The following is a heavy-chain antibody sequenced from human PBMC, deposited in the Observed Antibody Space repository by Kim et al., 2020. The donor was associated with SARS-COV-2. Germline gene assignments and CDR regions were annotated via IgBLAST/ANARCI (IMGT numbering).Heavy chain of an antibody. J-gene: IGHJ6*02. CDR1: GGSFNDYY. CDR3: AGGQEVDAGRDGGMDV. V-gene: IGHV4-34*01. D-gene: IGHD5-12*01. CDR2: INHSGST. Sequence: SETLSLTCAVYGGSFNDYYWSWIRQPPGKGLEWIGEINHSGSTNYNPSLRSRVIISVDTSKNQFSLKLSSVTAADTAVYYCAGGQEVDAGRDGGMDVWG.